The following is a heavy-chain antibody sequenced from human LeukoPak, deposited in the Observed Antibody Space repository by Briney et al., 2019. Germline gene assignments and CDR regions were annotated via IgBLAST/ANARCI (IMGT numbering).Heavy chain of an antibody. Sequence: PGGSVRLSCAASGFTFSSYTMNWVRQAPGKGLEWVAYISSISSTIYYADYVKGRFTISRDNAKNSLYLQMNSLRAEDTAVYYCARARLTGDIGGLDDFDYWGQGTMVTVSS. CDR3: ARARLTGDIGGLDDFDY. D-gene: IGHD7-27*01. J-gene: IGHJ3*01. CDR2: ISSISSTI. V-gene: IGHV3-48*04. CDR1: GFTFSSYT.